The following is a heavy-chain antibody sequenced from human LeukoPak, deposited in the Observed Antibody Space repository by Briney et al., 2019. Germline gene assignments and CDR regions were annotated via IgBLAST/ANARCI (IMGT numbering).Heavy chain of an antibody. CDR1: GFTFSNAW. Sequence: GGSLRLSCAASGFTFSNAWMSWVRQAPGKGLEWVGRIKSKTDGGTTDYAAPVKGRLTISRDDSKNTLYLQMNSLKTEDTAVYYCTTVVPAAIYPVRLDYFDYWGQGTLVTVSS. D-gene: IGHD2-2*01. CDR2: IKSKTDGGTT. V-gene: IGHV3-15*01. CDR3: TTVVPAAIYPVRLDYFDY. J-gene: IGHJ4*02.